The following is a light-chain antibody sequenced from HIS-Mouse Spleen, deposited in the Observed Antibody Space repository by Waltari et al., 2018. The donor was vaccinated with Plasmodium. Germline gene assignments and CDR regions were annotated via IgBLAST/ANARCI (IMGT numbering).Light chain of an antibody. J-gene: IGLJ2*01. CDR3: NSRDRSGNHLGGV. Sequence: AVSVALGQTVRITCQGDSLRNYYASWYQQKPGQAPVLVIYGKNNRPSGIPDRVSGSSSGNAATVTITGAQAEDEDDYYCNSRDRSGNHLGGVFGGGTKLTVL. V-gene: IGLV3-19*01. CDR2: GKN. CDR1: SLRNYY.